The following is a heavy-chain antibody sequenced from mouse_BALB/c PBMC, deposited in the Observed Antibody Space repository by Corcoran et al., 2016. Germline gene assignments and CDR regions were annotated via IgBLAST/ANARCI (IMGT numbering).Heavy chain of an antibody. V-gene: IGHV8-12*01. CDR2: IWWDDEK. Sequence: QVPLKEAGHGILKPSQTLSLTCSFSGFSLSTSGMGVGWIRQPSGKGLEWLAHIWWDDEKHYNPSLKSQLTISKDTSRNQVFLKITSVDTVDTATYYCAQSAEGYAYAMDYWGQGTSVTVSS. CDR3: AQSAEGYAYAMDY. D-gene: IGHD2-14*01. CDR1: GFSLSTSGMG. J-gene: IGHJ4*01.